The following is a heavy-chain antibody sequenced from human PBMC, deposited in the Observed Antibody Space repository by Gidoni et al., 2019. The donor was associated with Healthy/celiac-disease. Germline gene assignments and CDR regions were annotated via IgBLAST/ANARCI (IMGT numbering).Heavy chain of an antibody. CDR1: GFTFGDYA. D-gene: IGHD3-22*01. Sequence: EVQLVESGGGLVQPGRSLRLSCTASGFTFGDYAMSWVRQAPGKGLEWVGFIRSKAYGGTTEYAASVKGRFTISRDDSKSNAYLQMNSLKTEDTAVYYCTRGDSSGYYYHSHYFDYWGQGTLVTVSS. CDR2: IRSKAYGGTT. J-gene: IGHJ4*02. V-gene: IGHV3-49*04. CDR3: TRGDSSGYYYHSHYFDY.